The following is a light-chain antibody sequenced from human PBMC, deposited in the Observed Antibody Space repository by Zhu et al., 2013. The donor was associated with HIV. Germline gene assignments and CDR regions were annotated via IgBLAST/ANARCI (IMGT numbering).Light chain of an antibody. CDR1: SSNIGTND. CDR3: QSYDSSLSALYV. CDR2: GNN. V-gene: IGLV1-44*01. Sequence: QSVLTQPPSVSGTPGQRVTISSSGRSSNIGTNDVNWYQQFPGTAPKLLIFGNNQRPSGVPDRFSGSKSGTSASLAITGLQAEDEADYYCQSYDSSLSALYVFGTGTKVTVL. J-gene: IGLJ1*01.